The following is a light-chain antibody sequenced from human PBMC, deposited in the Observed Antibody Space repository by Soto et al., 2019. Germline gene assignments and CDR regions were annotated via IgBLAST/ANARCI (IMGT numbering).Light chain of an antibody. J-gene: IGKJ1*01. CDR3: QQYNSYPLT. V-gene: IGKV1-5*01. CDR2: DAS. Sequence: DIQMTQSPSTLSASVGDRVTITCRASQSISSWWAWYQQKPGKAPKLLIYDASSLESGVPSRFSGSGSGTEFTRTISSLQPDDFATYYCQQYNSYPLTFGQGTKVEIK. CDR1: QSISSW.